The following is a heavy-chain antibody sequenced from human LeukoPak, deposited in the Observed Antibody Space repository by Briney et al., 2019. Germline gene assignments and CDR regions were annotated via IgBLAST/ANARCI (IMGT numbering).Heavy chain of an antibody. Sequence: ASVKVSCKASGYTFTSYGISWVRQAPGQGREWMGWISAYNGNTNYAQKLQGRVTMTTDTSTSTAYMELRSLRSDDTAVYYCARDYDSSGYYRYYFDYWGQGTLVTVSS. V-gene: IGHV1-18*01. D-gene: IGHD3-22*01. CDR2: ISAYNGNT. J-gene: IGHJ4*02. CDR1: GYTFTSYG. CDR3: ARDYDSSGYYRYYFDY.